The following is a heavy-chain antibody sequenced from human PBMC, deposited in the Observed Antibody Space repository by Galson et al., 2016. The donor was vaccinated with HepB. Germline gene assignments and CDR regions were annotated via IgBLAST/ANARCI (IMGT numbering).Heavy chain of an antibody. CDR1: GFTFSSYW. D-gene: IGHD2-21*02. J-gene: IGHJ6*03. Sequence: SLRLSCAASGFTFSSYWMHWVRQVPGKGLVWVSRIHSEGSITTYADSVKGRFTISRDNAKNTLYLQMNSLRAEDTGVYYCARDQSSSRVVTTIVYYYMDVWGKGTTVTVSS. V-gene: IGHV3-74*01. CDR2: IHSEGSIT. CDR3: ARDQSSSRVVTTIVYYYMDV.